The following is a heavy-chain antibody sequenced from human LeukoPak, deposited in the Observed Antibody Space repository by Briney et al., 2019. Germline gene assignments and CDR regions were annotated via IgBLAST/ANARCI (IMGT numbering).Heavy chain of an antibody. J-gene: IGHJ6*02. D-gene: IGHD3-10*01. CDR1: GGSISSYY. CDR2: IYYIGST. CDR3: ARGNYYGSGSHYYYFALDV. V-gene: IGHV4-59*01. Sequence: SETLSLTCTVSGGSISSYYWSWIRQPPGKGLEWIGFIYYIGSTNYNPSLKSRVTISVDTSNNQFSPKLSSVSVADTAVYYCARGNYYGSGSHYYYFALDVWGQGTTVTVSS.